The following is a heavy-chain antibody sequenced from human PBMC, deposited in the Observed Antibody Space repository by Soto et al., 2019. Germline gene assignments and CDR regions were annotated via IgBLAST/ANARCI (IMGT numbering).Heavy chain of an antibody. J-gene: IGHJ6*02. D-gene: IGHD3-10*01. Sequence: QVQLVESGGGVVQPGRSLRLSCAASGFTFSSYGMHWVRQAPGKGLEWVAVIWYDGSNKYYADSVKGRFTISRDNSKNPLCLQMSSLRAEDTAVYYCARAPLWFGGVYYYYGMDVWGQGTTVTVSS. CDR2: IWYDGSNK. CDR1: GFTFSSYG. V-gene: IGHV3-33*01. CDR3: ARAPLWFGGVYYYYGMDV.